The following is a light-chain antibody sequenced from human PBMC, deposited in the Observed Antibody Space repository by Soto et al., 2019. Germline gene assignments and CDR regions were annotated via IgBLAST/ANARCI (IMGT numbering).Light chain of an antibody. J-gene: IGKJ5*01. V-gene: IGKV3-11*01. CDR1: QTVSLSY. Sequence: EVVLTQSPGTLSLSPGERATLSCRASQTVSLSYLAWYQQKPGQAPRLLIYDASNRATGIPARFSGSGSGTDFTLTISSLEPEDFAVYYCQQRSNWPPGITFGQGTRLEIK. CDR2: DAS. CDR3: QQRSNWPPGIT.